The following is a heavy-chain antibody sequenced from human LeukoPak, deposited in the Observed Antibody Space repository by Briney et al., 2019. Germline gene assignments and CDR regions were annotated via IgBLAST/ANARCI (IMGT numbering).Heavy chain of an antibody. CDR1: GSSISTYY. V-gene: IGHV4-59*01. J-gene: IGHJ4*02. CDR3: ARGWQQVSLDY. CDR2: VYFRGIT. D-gene: IGHD6-13*01. Sequence: SETLSLTCTVSGSSISTYYWTWIRQSPGKGLEWIGYVYFRGITNYNPSLKNRVTISLDTSKNQISLNMKSVTAADTAIYYCARGWQQVSLDYWGQGTLVTVSS.